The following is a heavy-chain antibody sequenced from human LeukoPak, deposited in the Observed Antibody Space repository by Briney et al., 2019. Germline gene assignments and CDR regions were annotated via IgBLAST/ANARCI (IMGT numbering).Heavy chain of an antibody. D-gene: IGHD6-13*01. J-gene: IGHJ3*02. Sequence: GGSLRLSCAASAFRFSSYGMHWVRQAPGKGPEWVAFIRSDSSNQYYADSVKGRFTISRDNSKNTLYLEMNSLRAEDTAVYYCAKDKENSSSSWPYDAFDIWGQGTMVTVSS. CDR1: AFRFSSYG. V-gene: IGHV3-30*02. CDR3: AKDKENSSSSWPYDAFDI. CDR2: IRSDSSNQ.